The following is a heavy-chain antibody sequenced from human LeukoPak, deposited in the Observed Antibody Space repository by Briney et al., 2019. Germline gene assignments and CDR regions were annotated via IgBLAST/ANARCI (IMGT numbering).Heavy chain of an antibody. CDR1: GFTFSSYW. CDR3: ARFPYSSSTFRAFDI. D-gene: IGHD6-6*01. V-gene: IGHV3-7*05. J-gene: IGHJ3*02. Sequence: GGSLRLSCAASGFTFSSYWMSWVRQAPGKGLEWVANIKQDGSEKYYVDSVKGRFTISRGNAKNSLYLQMNSLRAEDTAVYYCARFPYSSSTFRAFDIWGQGTMVTVSS. CDR2: IKQDGSEK.